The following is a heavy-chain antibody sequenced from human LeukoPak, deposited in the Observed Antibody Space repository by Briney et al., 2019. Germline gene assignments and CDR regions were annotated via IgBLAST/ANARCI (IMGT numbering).Heavy chain of an antibody. V-gene: IGHV1-2*02. J-gene: IGHJ5*02. CDR1: GYTFTGYY. D-gene: IGHD3-3*01. CDR2: INPNSGGT. CDR3: AREFPDFWSGYSEANWFDP. Sequence: GASVTVSCKASGYTFTGYYMHWVRQAPGQGLEWMGWINPNSGGTNYAQKFQGRVTMTRDTSISTAYMELSRLRSDDTAVYYCAREFPDFWSGYSEANWFDPWGQGTLVTVSS.